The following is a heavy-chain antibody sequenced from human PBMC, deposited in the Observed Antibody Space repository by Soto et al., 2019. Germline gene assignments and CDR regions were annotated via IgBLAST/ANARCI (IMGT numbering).Heavy chain of an antibody. CDR1: GGTFSSYA. D-gene: IGHD4-4*01. Sequence: QVQLVQSGAEVKKPGSSVKVSCKASGGTFSSYAISWVRQAPGQGLEWMGGIIPIFGTANYAQKFQGRVTITADESTSTAYMELSSLRSEEAAVYYCARGLQAPEDPELVYYYYGMDVWGQGTTVTVSS. CDR3: ARGLQAPEDPELVYYYYGMDV. J-gene: IGHJ6*02. V-gene: IGHV1-69*01. CDR2: IIPIFGTA.